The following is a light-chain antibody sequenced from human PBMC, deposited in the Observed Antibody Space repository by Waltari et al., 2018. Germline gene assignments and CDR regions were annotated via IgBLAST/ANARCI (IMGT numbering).Light chain of an antibody. Sequence: EVLMTQSPATLSVSPGERATLSCRASQSIARNLAWDQQKPGQAPRLLIYGASTRATGVPDRFSGSGSGTEFTLTISSLQSEDFAVYYCQQYNNWRTFGQGTKVEIK. CDR2: GAS. CDR1: QSIARN. V-gene: IGKV3-15*01. J-gene: IGKJ2*01. CDR3: QQYNNWRT.